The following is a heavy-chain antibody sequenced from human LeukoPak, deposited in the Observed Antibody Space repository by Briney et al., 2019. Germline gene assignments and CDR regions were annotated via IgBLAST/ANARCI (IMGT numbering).Heavy chain of an antibody. CDR3: AREAPLLPAAAPRPGYYYGMDV. CDR1: GGSVSSGSYY. D-gene: IGHD2-2*01. Sequence: SETLSLTCTVSGGSVSSGSYYWSWIRQPPGKGLEWIGYIYYSGSTNYNPSLKSRVTISVDTSKNQFSLKLSSVTAAGTAVYYCAREAPLLPAAAPRPGYYYGMDVWGKGTTVTVSS. CDR2: IYYSGST. J-gene: IGHJ6*04. V-gene: IGHV4-61*01.